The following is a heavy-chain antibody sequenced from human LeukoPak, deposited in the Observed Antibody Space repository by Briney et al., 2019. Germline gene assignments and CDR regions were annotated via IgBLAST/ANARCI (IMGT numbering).Heavy chain of an antibody. CDR2: IYTSGST. V-gene: IGHV4-4*07. Sequence: SETLSLTCTVPGGSISSYYWSWIRQPAGKGLEWIGRIYTSGSTNYNPFLKSRVTMSVDTSKNQFSLKLSSVTAADTAVYYCARGIAAAGTYNWFDPWGQGTLVTVSS. D-gene: IGHD6-13*01. CDR3: ARGIAAAGTYNWFDP. J-gene: IGHJ5*02. CDR1: GGSISSYY.